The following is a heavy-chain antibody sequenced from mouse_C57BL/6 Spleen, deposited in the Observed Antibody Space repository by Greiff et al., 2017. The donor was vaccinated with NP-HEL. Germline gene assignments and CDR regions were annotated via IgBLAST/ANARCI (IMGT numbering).Heavy chain of an antibody. CDR3: AAFWYYGSSYPFAY. V-gene: IGHV1-64*01. CDR2: IHPNSGST. Sequence: VQLQQPGAELVKPGASVKLSCKASGYTFTSYWMHWVKQRPGQGLEWIGMIHPNSGSTNYNEKFKSKATLTVDKSSSTAYMQLSSLTSEDSAVYYCAAFWYYGSSYPFAYWGQGTLVTVSA. CDR1: GYTFTSYW. J-gene: IGHJ3*01. D-gene: IGHD1-1*01.